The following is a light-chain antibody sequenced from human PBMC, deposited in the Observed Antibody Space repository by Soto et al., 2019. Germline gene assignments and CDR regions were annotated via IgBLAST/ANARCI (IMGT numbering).Light chain of an antibody. CDR2: AAS. CDR3: RQSYGTPIT. V-gene: IGKV1-39*01. J-gene: IGKJ5*01. Sequence: DIQMTQSPSSLSASVGDRVTITFRASHSISCSLTWYQQKPGKAPKLLIYAASTLQSGVPSRFSGSGSGTDFTLTISSLQPEDSATYYCRQSYGTPITFGQGTRLEIK. CDR1: HSISCS.